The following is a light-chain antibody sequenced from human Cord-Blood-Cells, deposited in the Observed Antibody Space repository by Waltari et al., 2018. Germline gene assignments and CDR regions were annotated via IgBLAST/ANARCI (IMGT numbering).Light chain of an antibody. Sequence: DIVMTQSPDSLAVSLGEWATINCKSSQSVLYSSNNKNYIAWYQQKPGQPPKLLIYWASTRESGLPDRFSGSGSGTDFTLTISSLQAEDVAVYYCQQYYSTPYSFGQGTKLEIK. CDR2: WAS. CDR3: QQYYSTPYS. V-gene: IGKV4-1*01. J-gene: IGKJ2*03. CDR1: QSVLYSSNNKNY.